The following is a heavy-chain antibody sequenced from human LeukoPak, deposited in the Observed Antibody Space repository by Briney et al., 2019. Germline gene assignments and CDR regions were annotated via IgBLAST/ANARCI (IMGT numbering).Heavy chain of an antibody. J-gene: IGHJ6*03. Sequence: GGSLRLSCAASGFTFSSYAMRWVRQAPGKGLEWVAVISYDGSNKYYADSVKGRFTISRDNSKNTLYLQMNSLRAEDTAVYYCARDGEWELPDYYYYMDVWGKGTTVTVSS. CDR1: GFTFSSYA. CDR2: ISYDGSNK. CDR3: ARDGEWELPDYYYYMDV. V-gene: IGHV3-30*04. D-gene: IGHD1-26*01.